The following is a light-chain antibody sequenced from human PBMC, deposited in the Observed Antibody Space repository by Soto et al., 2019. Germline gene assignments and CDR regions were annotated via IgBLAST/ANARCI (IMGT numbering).Light chain of an antibody. CDR2: GAS. CDR3: QPYNNLPT. V-gene: IGKV3-15*01. J-gene: IGKJ3*01. Sequence: EIVMTQSPATLSVSPGERATLSCRASQSVSSNLAWYQQKPGQAPRLLIYGASTRATGIPARFSGSGSGTDFTLTINSLQSEDFANYYCQPYNNLPTFGPGTNVD. CDR1: QSVSSN.